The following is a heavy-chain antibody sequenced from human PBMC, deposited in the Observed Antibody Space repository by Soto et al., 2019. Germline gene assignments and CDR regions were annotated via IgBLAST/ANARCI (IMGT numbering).Heavy chain of an antibody. J-gene: IGHJ5*02. D-gene: IGHD3-16*01. Sequence: PSETLSLTCTVSGGSISSGDYYWSWIRQPPGKGLEWIGYIYYSGSTYYNPSLKSRVTISVDTSQNQFSLKLSSVTAADTAVYYCARDSPMITFGGVTSPSWFDPWGQGTLVTVSS. CDR1: GGSISSGDYY. CDR3: ARDSPMITFGGVTSPSWFDP. V-gene: IGHV4-30-4*01. CDR2: IYYSGST.